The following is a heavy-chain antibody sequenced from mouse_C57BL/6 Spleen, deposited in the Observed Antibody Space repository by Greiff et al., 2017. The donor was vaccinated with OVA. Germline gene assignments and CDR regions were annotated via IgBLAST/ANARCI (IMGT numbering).Heavy chain of an antibody. Sequence: EVKLVESGGGLVKPGGSLKLSCAASGFTFSDYGMHWVRQAPEKGLEWVAYISSGSSTIYYADTVKGRFTISRDNAKNTLFLQMTSLRSEDTAMYYCARGAIYDGYYRYFDVWGTGTTVTVSS. CDR3: ARGAIYDGYYRYFDV. CDR2: ISSGSSTI. V-gene: IGHV5-17*01. D-gene: IGHD2-3*01. J-gene: IGHJ1*03. CDR1: GFTFSDYG.